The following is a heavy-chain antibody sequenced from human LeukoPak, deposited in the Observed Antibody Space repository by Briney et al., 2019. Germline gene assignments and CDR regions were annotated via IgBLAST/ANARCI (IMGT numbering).Heavy chain of an antibody. CDR1: GYRFTNYW. D-gene: IGHD3-9*01. CDR2: IYPGDSDT. CDR3: ARGGVLRYFDWLLSY. Sequence: GESLKISCKGSGYRFTNYWIGWVRQMPGKGLEWMGIIYPGDSDTKYSPSFQGQVTISADKSISTAYLQWSSLKASDTAMYYCARGGVLRYFDWLLSYWGQGTLVTVSS. V-gene: IGHV5-51*01. J-gene: IGHJ4*02.